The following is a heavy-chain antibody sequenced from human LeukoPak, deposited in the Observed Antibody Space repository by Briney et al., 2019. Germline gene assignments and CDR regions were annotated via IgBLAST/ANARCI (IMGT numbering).Heavy chain of an antibody. J-gene: IGHJ6*03. Sequence: ASVKVSCKASGYTFTSYDINWVRQATGQGLEWMGWMNPNSGNTGYAQKFQGRVTITRNTSISTAYMELSSLRSEDTAVYYCARAGLYYDFWSGYYDYYYYMDVWGKGTTVTVSS. CDR3: ARAGLYYDFWSGYYDYYYYMDV. D-gene: IGHD3-3*01. CDR1: GYTFTSYD. CDR2: MNPNSGNT. V-gene: IGHV1-8*03.